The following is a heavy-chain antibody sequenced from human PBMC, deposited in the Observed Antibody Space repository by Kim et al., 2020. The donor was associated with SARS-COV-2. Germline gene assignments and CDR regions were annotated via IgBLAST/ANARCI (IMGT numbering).Heavy chain of an antibody. D-gene: IGHD3-9*01. Sequence: SVKVSCKASGGTFSSYAISWVRQAPGQGLEWMGGIIPIFGTANYAQKFQGRVTITADESTSTAYMELSSLRSEDTAVYYCASRAGVLRYFDLYYFDYWGQGTLVTVSS. J-gene: IGHJ4*02. V-gene: IGHV1-69*13. CDR1: GGTFSSYA. CDR2: IIPIFGTA. CDR3: ASRAGVLRYFDLYYFDY.